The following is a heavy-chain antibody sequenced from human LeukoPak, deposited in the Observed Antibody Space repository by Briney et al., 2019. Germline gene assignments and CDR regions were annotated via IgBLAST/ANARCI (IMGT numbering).Heavy chain of an antibody. CDR1: GFTFSTYG. CDR3: AKDRLKYLLLGIDF. CDR2: LSHDGGNN. Sequence: GGSLRLSCAASGFTFSTYGMHWVRQAPGKGLEWVAVLSHDGGNNFYADSVKGRFTISRDNSKNTLYLQMNSLRPDDTAVYYCAKDRLKYLLLGIDFWGQGALVTVSS. D-gene: IGHD3-10*01. J-gene: IGHJ4*01. V-gene: IGHV3-30*18.